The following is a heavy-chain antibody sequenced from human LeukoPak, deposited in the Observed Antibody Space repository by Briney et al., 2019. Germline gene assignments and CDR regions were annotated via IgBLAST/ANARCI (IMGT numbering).Heavy chain of an antibody. J-gene: IGHJ4*02. CDR3: AKDQPLSSSSEPDY. CDR1: GFTFSSYA. CDR2: ISGSGGST. D-gene: IGHD6-6*01. Sequence: GSLRLSCSASGFTFSSYAMSWVRQAPGKGLEWVSAISGSGGSTYYADSVKGRFTISRDNSKNTLYLQMNSLRAEDTAVYYCAKDQPLSSSSEPDYWGQGTLVTVSS. V-gene: IGHV3-23*01.